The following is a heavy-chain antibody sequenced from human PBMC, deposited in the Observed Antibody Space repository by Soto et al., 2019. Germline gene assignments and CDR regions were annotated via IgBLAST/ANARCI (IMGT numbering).Heavy chain of an antibody. J-gene: IGHJ4*02. CDR3: XXXXXXXXGPYLSGQY. CDR2: VASNTGNT. V-gene: IGHV1-18*04. Sequence: QVQLMQSGPEVKKLGASVRISCKASGYTFADFGIIWVRHAPGQGLEWVAWVASNTGNTNYAREPRGRVSATTDTATNTGXXXXXXXXXXXXXXXXXXXXXXXXXGPYLSGQYWGQGTLLTVSS. CDR1: GYTFADFG.